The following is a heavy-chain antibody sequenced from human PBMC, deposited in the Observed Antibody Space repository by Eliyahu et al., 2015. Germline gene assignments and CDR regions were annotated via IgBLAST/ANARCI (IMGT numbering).Heavy chain of an antibody. D-gene: IGHD3-10*01. J-gene: IGHJ6*03. V-gene: IGHV4-34*01. CDR3: ARVIMVQGVGQARRKYYYYMDV. Sequence: QVQLQQWGAGLLKPSETLSLTCAVYGGSFSGXYWXWXRQPPGKGLEWIGEINHSGSTNYNPSLKSRVTISVDTSKNQFSLKLSSVTAADTAVYYCARVIMVQGVGQARRKYYYYMDVWGKGTTVTVSS. CDR1: GGSFSGXY. CDR2: INHSGST.